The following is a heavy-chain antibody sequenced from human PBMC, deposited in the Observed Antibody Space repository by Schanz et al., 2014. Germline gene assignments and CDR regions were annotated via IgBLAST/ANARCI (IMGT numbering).Heavy chain of an antibody. J-gene: IGHJ6*02. CDR3: AKDGPGGSGSYSADGGMDV. Sequence: EVHLLESGGGLVEPGGSLRLSCATSGFSLDIFAVSWVRQAPGKGLDWVSAISGSGGSTYYSDSGKGRFTISRDNSKSAIYLQINSLRAEDTAVSYCAKDGPGGSGSYSADGGMDVGGQGTTDTV. CDR2: ISGSGGST. CDR1: GFSLDIFA. D-gene: IGHD3-10*01. V-gene: IGHV3-23*01.